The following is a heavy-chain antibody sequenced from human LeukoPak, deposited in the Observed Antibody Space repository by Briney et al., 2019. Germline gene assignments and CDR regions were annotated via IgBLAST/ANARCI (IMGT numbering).Heavy chain of an antibody. CDR1: GYSFTTYG. J-gene: IGHJ5*02. Sequence: ASVKVSCKASGYSFTTYGITWVRQAPGQGLEWMGWISAYNGNTNYAQKLQGRVTMTTDTSTSTAYMELRSLTCDDTAVYYCARDMIAARPNWFDPWGQGTLVTVSS. CDR3: ARDMIAARPNWFDP. D-gene: IGHD6-6*01. V-gene: IGHV1-18*01. CDR2: ISAYNGNT.